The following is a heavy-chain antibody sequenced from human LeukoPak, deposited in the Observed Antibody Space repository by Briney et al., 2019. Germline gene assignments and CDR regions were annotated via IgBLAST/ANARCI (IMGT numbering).Heavy chain of an antibody. CDR2: ISGSGGST. Sequence: GGSLRLSCAASGFTFSSYAMSWVRQAPGKGLEWVSAISGSGGSTYYADSVKGRFTISRDNSKNTLYLQMNSLRAEDTAVYYCAGEAHGYSYGDYYFDYWGQGTLVTVSS. CDR1: GFTFSSYA. D-gene: IGHD5-18*01. J-gene: IGHJ4*02. CDR3: AGEAHGYSYGDYYFDY. V-gene: IGHV3-23*01.